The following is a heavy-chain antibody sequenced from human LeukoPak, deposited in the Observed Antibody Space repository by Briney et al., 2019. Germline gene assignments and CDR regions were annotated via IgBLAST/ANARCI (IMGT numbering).Heavy chain of an antibody. CDR3: ARRQYGGYPSLYFDY. CDR1: GYTLTELS. D-gene: IGHD5-12*01. J-gene: IGHJ4*02. V-gene: IGHV1-24*01. CDR2: FDPEDGET. Sequence: ASVKVSCKVSGYTLTELSMHWVRQAPGKGLGWMGGFDPEDGETIYAQKFQGRVTMTEDTSTDTAYMELSSLRSEDTAVYYCARRQYGGYPSLYFDYWGQGTLVTVSS.